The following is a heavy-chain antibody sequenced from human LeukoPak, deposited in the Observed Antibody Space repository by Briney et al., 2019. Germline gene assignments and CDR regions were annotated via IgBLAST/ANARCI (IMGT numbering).Heavy chain of an antibody. J-gene: IGHJ6*03. CDR2: IYYSGST. V-gene: IGHV4-39*01. Sequence: SQTLSLTCTVSGGSISSGSYYWGWIRQPPGKGLEWIGSIYYSGSTYYNPSLKSRVTISVDTSKNQFSLKLSSVTAADTAVYYCARLDYYYYYMDVWGKGTTVTVSS. CDR3: ARLDYYYYYMDV. CDR1: GGSISSGSYY.